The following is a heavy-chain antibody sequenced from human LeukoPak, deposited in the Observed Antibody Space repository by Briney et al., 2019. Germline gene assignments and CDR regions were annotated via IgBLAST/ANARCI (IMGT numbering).Heavy chain of an antibody. CDR1: GGSISDYY. V-gene: IGHV4-59*01. J-gene: IGHJ6*02. Sequence: SETLSLTCTVSGGSISDYYRGWIRQPPGKGLEWIGYFYNSGSSTYNPSLKSRVTISADTSKNQFSLKLNSVTAADTAVYYCARDTDMGTYGAMGGFFYYGMDVWGQGTTVTVSS. D-gene: IGHD5-18*01. CDR2: FYNSGSS. CDR3: ARDTDMGTYGAMGGFFYYGMDV.